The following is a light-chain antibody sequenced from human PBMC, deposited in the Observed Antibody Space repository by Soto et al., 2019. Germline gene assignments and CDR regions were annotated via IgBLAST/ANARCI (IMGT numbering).Light chain of an antibody. CDR2: GAS. Sequence: EIVLTQSPGTLSLSPGERATLSCRASQSVSSNYLAWYQQKPGQAPRLLIYGASNRATGIPDRFSGSASGTDFTLTISRLELEDFAVYSWQQYDSSSMYTFGQRTKLDIK. CDR3: QQYDSSSMYT. V-gene: IGKV3-20*01. J-gene: IGKJ2*01. CDR1: QSVSSNY.